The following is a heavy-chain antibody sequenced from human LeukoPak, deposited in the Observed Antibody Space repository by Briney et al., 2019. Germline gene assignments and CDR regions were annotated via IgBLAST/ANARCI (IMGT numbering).Heavy chain of an antibody. V-gene: IGHV3-48*03. J-gene: IGHJ5*02. CDR3: ARDYYDSSGYYGWFDP. CDR2: ISSGGSTT. D-gene: IGHD3-22*01. Sequence: GGSLRLSCAASGFTFSGYEMNWVRQAPGKGPEWVSYISSGGSTTYYADSVKGRFTISRDNAKNSLYLQMNSLRAEDTAVYYCARDYYDSSGYYGWFDPWGQGTLVTVSS. CDR1: GFTFSGYE.